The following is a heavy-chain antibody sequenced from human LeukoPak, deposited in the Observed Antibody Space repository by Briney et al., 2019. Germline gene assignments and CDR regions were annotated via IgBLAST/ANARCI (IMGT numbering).Heavy chain of an antibody. CDR1: GYTFTGYY. CDR2: INPNSGGT. CDR3: ARAYCSGDSCKGTYGYYFDY. J-gene: IGHJ4*02. D-gene: IGHD2-15*01. Sequence: ASVKVSCKASGYTFTGYYVHWVRQAPGQGLEWMGWINPNSGGTNYAQKFQGRVTMTRDTSISTAYMELSRLRSDDTAVYYCARAYCSGDSCKGTYGYYFDYWGQGTLVTVSS. V-gene: IGHV1-2*02.